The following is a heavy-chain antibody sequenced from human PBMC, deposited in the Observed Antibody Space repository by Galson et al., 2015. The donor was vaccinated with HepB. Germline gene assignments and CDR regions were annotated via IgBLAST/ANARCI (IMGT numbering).Heavy chain of an antibody. CDR2: ISGSTSTI. V-gene: IGHV3-48*02. J-gene: IGHJ4*02. D-gene: IGHD3-3*01. Sequence: SLRLSCAASGFTFSSYSMNWVRQAPGKGLEWVSYISGSTSTIYYADSVKGRFTISRDNAKNSLYLQMNSLRDEDTAVYYCARGTTIFGVVTPDYWGQGTLVTVSS. CDR3: ARGTTIFGVVTPDY. CDR1: GFTFSSYS.